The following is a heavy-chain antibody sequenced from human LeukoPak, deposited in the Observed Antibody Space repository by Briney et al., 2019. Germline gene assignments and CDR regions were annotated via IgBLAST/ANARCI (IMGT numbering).Heavy chain of an antibody. J-gene: IGHJ4*02. CDR1: GGSISNSSYY. CDR2: IYYSGST. CDR3: ARHFRWWELQDYFDY. D-gene: IGHD2-15*01. V-gene: IGHV4-39*01. Sequence: PSETLSLTCTVSGGSISNSSYYWGWIRQPPGKGLEWIGSIYYSGSTYYNPSLKSRVTISVDTSKNQFSLKLSSVTAADTAVYYCARHFRWWELQDYFDYWGQGTLVTVSS.